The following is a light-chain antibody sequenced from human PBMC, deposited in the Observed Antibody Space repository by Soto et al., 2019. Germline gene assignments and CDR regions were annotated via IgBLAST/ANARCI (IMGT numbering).Light chain of an antibody. Sequence: QSVPTQPRSVSGSPEQSVTISCTGTSSDVGGYDYVSWYQQSPGKAPKLIIYEVIDRPSGVPDRFSGSKSGNTASLTLSGLEGEDEGDYFCCSYAGTYTPVVFGGGTKVTVL. J-gene: IGLJ2*01. CDR2: EVI. CDR1: SSDVGGYDY. V-gene: IGLV2-11*01. CDR3: CSYAGTYTPVV.